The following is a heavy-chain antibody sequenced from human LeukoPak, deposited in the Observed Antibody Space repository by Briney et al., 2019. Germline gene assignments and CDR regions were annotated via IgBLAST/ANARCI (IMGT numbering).Heavy chain of an antibody. V-gene: IGHV4-59*01. CDR3: ARTTEGGYTYGYFYYYYMDV. Sequence: SVTLSLTCSVSGGTSSSYYWSWIRQPPGQGLEWMGYIYYSGSTNYKPSLKSRVTISVDTSKNQFSLKLTSVTAADTAVYYCARTTEGGYTYGYFYYYYMDVWGKGTTVTVSS. J-gene: IGHJ6*03. CDR2: IYYSGST. CDR1: GGTSSSYY. D-gene: IGHD5-18*01.